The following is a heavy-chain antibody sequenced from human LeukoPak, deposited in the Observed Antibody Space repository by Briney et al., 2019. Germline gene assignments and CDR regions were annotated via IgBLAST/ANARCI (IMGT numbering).Heavy chain of an antibody. CDR2: INWNGGST. J-gene: IGHJ3*02. V-gene: IGHV3-20*04. CDR1: GFTFDDYA. Sequence: GGSLRLPCAASGFTFDDYAMSWVRQAPGKGLEWVSGINWNGGSTGYADSVKGRFTISRDNAKNSLYLQMNSLRAEDTASYYCARTPRIYYDDRMDIWGQGTMVTVSS. CDR3: ARTPRIYYDDRMDI. D-gene: IGHD3-22*01.